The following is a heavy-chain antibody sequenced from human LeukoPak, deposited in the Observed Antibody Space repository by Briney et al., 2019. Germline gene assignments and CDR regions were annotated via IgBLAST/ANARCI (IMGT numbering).Heavy chain of an antibody. CDR3: ARASGWVYFDY. Sequence: PGGSLRLSCAASGFTFSSYWMHWVRQAPGKGLVWVSRINSDGSSTSYADSVKGRFTISRDNAKNTLYLQMNRLRAEDTAVYYCARASGWVYFDYWGQGTLVTVSS. CDR1: GFTFSSYW. V-gene: IGHV3-74*01. J-gene: IGHJ4*02. CDR2: INSDGSST. D-gene: IGHD6-19*01.